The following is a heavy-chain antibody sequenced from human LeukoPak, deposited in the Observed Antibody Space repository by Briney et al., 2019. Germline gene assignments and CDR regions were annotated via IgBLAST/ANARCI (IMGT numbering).Heavy chain of an antibody. CDR3: VGTIPYRGSEY. V-gene: IGHV3-74*01. CDR2: LPPDELDI. J-gene: IGHJ4*02. Sequence: SGGSLRLSCAASGFTFTNYWMHWVRQAPGMGLVWVSRLPPDELDIIYADSVKGRFTVSRDNAKNTVYLQMNNLRAEDTAVYYCVGTIPYRGSEYWGQGALVTVSS. CDR1: GFTFTNYW. D-gene: IGHD2-2*02.